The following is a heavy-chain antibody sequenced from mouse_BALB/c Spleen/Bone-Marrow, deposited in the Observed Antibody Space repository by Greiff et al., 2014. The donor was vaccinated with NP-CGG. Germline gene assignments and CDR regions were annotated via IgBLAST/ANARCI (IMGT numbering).Heavy chain of an antibody. J-gene: IGHJ2*01. CDR1: GFTFSSFG. Sequence: EVKLEESGGGLVQPGGSRKLSCAASGFTFSSFGMHWVRQAPEKGLEWVAYISSGSSTIYYADTLKGRFTISRDNTKNTLFLQMTSLRSEDTAMYYCARARLRGYYFDYWGQGTTLTVSS. V-gene: IGHV5-17*02. D-gene: IGHD3-2*02. CDR3: ARARLRGYYFDY. CDR2: ISSGSSTI.